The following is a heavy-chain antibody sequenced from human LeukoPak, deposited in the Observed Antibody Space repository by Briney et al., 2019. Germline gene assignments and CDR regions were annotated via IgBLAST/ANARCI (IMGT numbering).Heavy chain of an antibody. CDR1: GGSISSSNW. V-gene: IGHV4-4*02. CDR3: AREGSAVTTRGWFDP. J-gene: IGHJ5*02. CDR2: IYHSGST. D-gene: IGHD4-17*01. Sequence: PSETLSLTCAVSGGSISSSNWWSWARQPPGKGLEWIGEIYHSGSTNYNPSLKSRVTISVDKSKNQFSLKLSSVTAADTAVYYCAREGSAVTTRGWFDPWGQGTLVTVSS.